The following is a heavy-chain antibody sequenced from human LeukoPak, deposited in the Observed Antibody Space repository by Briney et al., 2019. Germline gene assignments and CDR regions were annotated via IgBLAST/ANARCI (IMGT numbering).Heavy chain of an antibody. J-gene: IGHJ5*02. CDR3: AKGISSQKIDWFDP. CDR2: ITGSGANT. D-gene: IGHD2-15*01. Sequence: GGSLRLSCAASGFTFSSYAMSWVRQAPGKGLEWISSITGSGANTFYADSVKDRVTISRDNSENMLHLRVNSLRAEDTAIYYCAKGISSQKIDWFDPWGQGTLVTVSS. V-gene: IGHV3-23*01. CDR1: GFTFSSYA.